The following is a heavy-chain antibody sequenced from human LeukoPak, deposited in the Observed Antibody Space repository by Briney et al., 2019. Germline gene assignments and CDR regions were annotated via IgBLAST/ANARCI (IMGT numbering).Heavy chain of an antibody. J-gene: IGHJ4*02. CDR3: ASQITISYYFDY. D-gene: IGHD3-10*01. CDR2: MKQDGNEK. V-gene: IGHV3-7*01. Sequence: GGSLRLSCAASGFTFSSYWMSWVRQAPGKGLEWVANMKQDGNEKYYVDSVKGRFTISRDNAKNSLYLQMNSLRAEDTAVYYCASQITISYYFDYWGQGTLVTVSS. CDR1: GFTFSSYW.